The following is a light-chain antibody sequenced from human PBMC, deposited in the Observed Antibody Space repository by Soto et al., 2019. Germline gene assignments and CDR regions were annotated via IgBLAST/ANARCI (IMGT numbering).Light chain of an antibody. CDR2: EVT. J-gene: IGLJ2*01. V-gene: IGLV2-8*01. CDR3: SSYAGSNNLL. Sequence: QSALTQPPSASGSPGQSVTISCTGTNSDVGTYNYVSWYQQHPGKAPKLLIYEVTKRPLGVPDRFSGSKSGNTASLTVSGLQAEDEADYYCSSYAGSNNLLFGGGTKLTVL. CDR1: NSDVGTYNY.